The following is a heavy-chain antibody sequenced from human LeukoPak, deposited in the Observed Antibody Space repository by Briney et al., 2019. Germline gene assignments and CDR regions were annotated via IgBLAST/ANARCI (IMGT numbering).Heavy chain of an antibody. CDR2: ISAYNGNT. Sequence: ASVKLSCKASGYTFTSYGISWVRQAPGQGLEWMGWISAYNGNTNYAQKLQGRVTMTTDTSTSTAYMGLRSLRSDDTAVYYCARPIVAAGSNWFDPGGQGSLVTVSS. CDR1: GYTFTSYG. J-gene: IGHJ5*02. V-gene: IGHV1-18*01. CDR3: ARPIVAAGSNWFDP. D-gene: IGHD6-13*01.